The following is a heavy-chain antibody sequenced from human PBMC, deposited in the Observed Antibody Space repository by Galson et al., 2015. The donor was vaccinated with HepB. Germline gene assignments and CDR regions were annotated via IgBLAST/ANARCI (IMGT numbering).Heavy chain of an antibody. J-gene: IGHJ6*02. CDR1: GFTFSSYD. V-gene: IGHV3-13*01. CDR3: ARRLYSYELFDYYGMDV. Sequence: ETLRLSCAASGFTFSSYDMHWVRQATGKGLEWVSAIGTAGDTYYPGSVKGQFTISRENAKNSLYLQMNSLRAEDTAVYYCARRLYSYELFDYYGMDVWGQGTTVTVSS. D-gene: IGHD5-18*01. CDR2: IGTAGDT.